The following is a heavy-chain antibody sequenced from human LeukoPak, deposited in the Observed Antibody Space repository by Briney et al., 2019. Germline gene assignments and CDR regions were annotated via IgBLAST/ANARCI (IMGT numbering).Heavy chain of an antibody. CDR2: IYYSGST. CDR3: ARIYYESSGYYPWNFDY. J-gene: IGHJ4*02. D-gene: IGHD3-22*01. CDR1: GGSISSSSYW. Sequence: SETLSLTCTVSGGSISSSSYWWGWIRQPPGKGLEWIANIYYSGSTHYNPSLKSRVTISIEKSKDQFSLKLSSVTAADTAVYYCARIYYESSGYYPWNFDYWGQGTLVTVSS. V-gene: IGHV4-39*01.